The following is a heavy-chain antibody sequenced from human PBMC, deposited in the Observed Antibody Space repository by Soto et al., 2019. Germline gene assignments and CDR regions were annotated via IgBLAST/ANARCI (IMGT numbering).Heavy chain of an antibody. D-gene: IGHD3-3*02. V-gene: IGHV4-59*01. CDR3: ARDSKSQNWFDP. CDR2: IYYSGTT. CDR1: GGSISNYY. Sequence: SETLSLTCTVSGGSISNYYWSWIRQPPRKGLEWIGYIYYSGTTNYNPSLKSRLSISVDTSKNQFSLKLSSVTAADTAVYYCARDSKSQNWFDPWGQGTLVTVSS. J-gene: IGHJ5*02.